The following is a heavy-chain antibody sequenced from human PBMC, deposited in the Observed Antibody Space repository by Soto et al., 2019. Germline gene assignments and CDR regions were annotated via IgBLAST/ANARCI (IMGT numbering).Heavy chain of an antibody. CDR2: ICGSGGST. CDR3: AKDLTYQPRSAFDI. Sequence: GGSLRLSCAASGFTFSSYAMSWVRQAPGRGLEWVSAICGSGGSTYYADSVKGRFTISRDNSKNTLYLQMNSLRAEDTAVYYCAKDLTYQPRSAFDIWGQGTMVTVSS. J-gene: IGHJ3*02. V-gene: IGHV3-23*01. CDR1: GFTFSSYA. D-gene: IGHD2-2*01.